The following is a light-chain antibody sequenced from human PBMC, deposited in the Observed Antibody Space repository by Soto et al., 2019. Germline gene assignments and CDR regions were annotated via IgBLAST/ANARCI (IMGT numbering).Light chain of an antibody. J-gene: IGLJ2*01. CDR3: CSYAGSSTLV. V-gene: IGLV2-23*02. CDR1: SSDVGSYNL. CDR2: EVS. Sequence: QSVLTQPHSVPGSPGQSITISCTGTSSDVGSYNLVSWYQQHPGKAPKLMIYEVSKRPSGVSNRFSGSKSGNTASLTISGLQAEDEADYYCCSYAGSSTLVFGGGTKVTVL.